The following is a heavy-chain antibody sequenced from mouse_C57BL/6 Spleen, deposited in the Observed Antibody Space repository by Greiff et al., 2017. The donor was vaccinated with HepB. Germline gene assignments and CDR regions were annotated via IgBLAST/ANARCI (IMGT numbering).Heavy chain of an antibody. V-gene: IGHV1-69*01. CDR3: ARRDYGSTFDY. CDR2: IDPSDSYT. CDR1: GYTFTSYW. J-gene: IGHJ2*01. Sequence: VQLQQPGAELVMPGASVKLSCKASGYTFTSYWMHWVKQRPGQGLEWIGAIDPSDSYTNYNQKFKGKSTLTVDKSSSTAYMQLSSLTSEDSAVYYCARRDYGSTFDYWGQGTTLTVSS. D-gene: IGHD1-1*01.